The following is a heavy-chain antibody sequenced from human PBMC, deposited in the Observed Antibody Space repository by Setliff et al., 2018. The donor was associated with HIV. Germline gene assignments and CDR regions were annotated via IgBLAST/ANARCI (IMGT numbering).Heavy chain of an antibody. Sequence: GGSLRLSCAASGFTFSRYWMSWVRQAPGKGLEWVANIKEDGSEKYYADSVKGRFTISRDNSKNTLYLQMNSLTAEDTAVYYCAKDRSNIVATIADYWGQGTLVTVSS. V-gene: IGHV3-7*01. CDR1: GFTFSRYW. J-gene: IGHJ4*02. D-gene: IGHD5-12*01. CDR2: IKEDGSEK. CDR3: AKDRSNIVATIADY.